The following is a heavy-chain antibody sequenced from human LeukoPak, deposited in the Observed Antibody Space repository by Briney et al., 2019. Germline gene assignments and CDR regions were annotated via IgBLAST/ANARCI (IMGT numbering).Heavy chain of an antibody. CDR1: GGTFSSYA. J-gene: IGHJ6*02. Sequence: ASVKASCKASGGTFSSYAISWVRQAPGQGLEWMGRIIPILGIANYAQKFQGRVTITADKSTSTAYMELSSLRSEDTAVYYCARDRTPSYSSSSYYYYGMDVWGQGTTVTVSS. CDR2: IIPILGIA. V-gene: IGHV1-69*04. D-gene: IGHD6-6*01. CDR3: ARDRTPSYSSSSYYYYGMDV.